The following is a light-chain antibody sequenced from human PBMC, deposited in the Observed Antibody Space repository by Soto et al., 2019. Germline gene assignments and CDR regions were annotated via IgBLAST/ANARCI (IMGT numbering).Light chain of an antibody. V-gene: IGKV3-20*01. CDR2: GAS. CDR3: QQYGRSPPFT. Sequence: IVLTQSPGTLSLSPGERATLSCRASQSVSSTYIAWYQQNPGQAPRLLIYGASSRATGIPDRFSGTGSGTDFTLTISRLEPEDFAVDFCQQYGRSPPFTFGQGTKVELK. CDR1: QSVSSTY. J-gene: IGKJ2*01.